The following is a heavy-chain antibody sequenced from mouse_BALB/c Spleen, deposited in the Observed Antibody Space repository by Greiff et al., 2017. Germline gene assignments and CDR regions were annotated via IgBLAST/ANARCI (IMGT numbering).Heavy chain of an antibody. D-gene: IGHD2-12*01. CDR3: ASTYYRFAY. CDR1: GYTFTSYW. J-gene: IGHJ3*01. Sequence: QVQLQQPGAELVKPGASVKLSCKASGYTFTSYWMHWVKQRPGQGLEWIGEIDPSDSYTNYNQKFKGKATLTVDKSSSTAYMQLSSLTSEDSAVYYCASTYYRFAYWGQGTLVTVSA. V-gene: IGHV1-69*02. CDR2: IDPSDSYT.